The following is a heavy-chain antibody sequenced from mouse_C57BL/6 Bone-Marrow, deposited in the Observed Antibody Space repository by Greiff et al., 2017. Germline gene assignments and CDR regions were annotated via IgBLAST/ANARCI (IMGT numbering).Heavy chain of an antibody. CDR2: INPNNGGT. J-gene: IGHJ3*01. Sequence: EVQLQQSGPELVKPGASVKISCKASGYTFTDYYMNWVKQSHGKSLEWIGDINPNNGGTSYNQKFKGKATLTVDKSSSTAYMELRSLTSEDSAVCDCASYGGVYYDYDDAYGDRGKVVTVTA. V-gene: IGHV1-26*01. CDR1: GYTFTDYY. CDR3: ASYGGVYYDYDDAY. D-gene: IGHD2-4*01.